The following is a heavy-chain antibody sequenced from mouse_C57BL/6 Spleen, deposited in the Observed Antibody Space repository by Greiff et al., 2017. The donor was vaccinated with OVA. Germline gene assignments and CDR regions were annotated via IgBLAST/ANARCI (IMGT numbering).Heavy chain of an antibody. CDR1: GYTFTSYW. D-gene: IGHD1-1*01. Sequence: QVQLQQPGAELVKPGASVKMSCKASGYTFTSYWITWVKQRPGQGLEWIGDIYPGSGSTNYNEKFKSKATLTVDTSSSTAYMQLSSLTSEDSAVYYCARERITTDSFDVWGTGTTVTVSS. CDR3: ARERITTDSFDV. V-gene: IGHV1-55*01. CDR2: IYPGSGST. J-gene: IGHJ1*03.